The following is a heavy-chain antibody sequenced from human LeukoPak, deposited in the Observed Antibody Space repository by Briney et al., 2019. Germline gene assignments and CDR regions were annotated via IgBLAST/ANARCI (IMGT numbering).Heavy chain of an antibody. Sequence: GGSLRLSCAASGFTFSSYSMNWVRQAPGKGLEWVSSISSSSSYIYYADSVKGRFTISRDNAKNSLYLQMNSLRAGDTAVYYCARDGHSSGPLGSKGYFDYWGQGTLVTVSS. CDR3: ARDGHSSGPLGSKGYFDY. CDR1: GFTFSSYS. D-gene: IGHD3-22*01. CDR2: ISSSSSYI. J-gene: IGHJ4*02. V-gene: IGHV3-21*01.